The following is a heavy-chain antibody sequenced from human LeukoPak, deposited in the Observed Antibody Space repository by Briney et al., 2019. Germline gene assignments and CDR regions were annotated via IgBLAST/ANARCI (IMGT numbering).Heavy chain of an antibody. V-gene: IGHV1-46*01. CDR3: ARNTPTSSPPGWYSDL. J-gene: IGHJ2*01. CDR1: GYTFTSYY. CDR2: INPSGGST. Sequence: ASVKVSCKASGYTFTSYYMHWVRQAPGQGLEWMGIINPSGGSTSYAQKFQGRVTMTRDTSTSTVHMELSSLRSEDTAVYYCARNTPTSSPPGWYSDLWGVGTLVTVSS. D-gene: IGHD6-6*01.